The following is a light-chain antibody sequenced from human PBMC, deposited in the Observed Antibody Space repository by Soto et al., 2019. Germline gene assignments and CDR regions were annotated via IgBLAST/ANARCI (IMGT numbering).Light chain of an antibody. CDR1: QTISRN. Sequence: GDRVTIPCRASQTISRNLNWYQQKPGKAPKLLIYAASSLQSGVPSRFSGSGSGTDFTLAISSLQAEDFATYYCQQSDSIPITFGQGTRLEIK. V-gene: IGKV1-39*01. CDR3: QQSDSIPIT. J-gene: IGKJ5*01. CDR2: AAS.